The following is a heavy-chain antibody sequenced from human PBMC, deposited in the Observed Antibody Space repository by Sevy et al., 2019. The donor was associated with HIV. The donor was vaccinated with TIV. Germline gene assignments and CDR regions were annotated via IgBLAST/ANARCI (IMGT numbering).Heavy chain of an antibody. CDR1: GFTFSSYS. Sequence: GGSLRLSCAASGFTFSSYSMNWVRQAPGKGLEWVSSISSSSSYRYYADSVKGRFTISRDNAKNSRYLQMNSLRAEDTAVYYWARSGGYGSSTSCYGWYNWFDPWGQGTLVTVSS. V-gene: IGHV3-21*01. D-gene: IGHD2-2*01. J-gene: IGHJ5*02. CDR3: ARSGGYGSSTSCYGWYNWFDP. CDR2: ISSSSSYR.